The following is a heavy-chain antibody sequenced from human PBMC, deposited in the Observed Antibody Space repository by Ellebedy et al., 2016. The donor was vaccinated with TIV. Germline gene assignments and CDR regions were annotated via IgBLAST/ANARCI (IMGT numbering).Heavy chain of an antibody. J-gene: IGHJ5*02. D-gene: IGHD5-12*01. CDR2: INYSGNT. V-gene: IGHV4-39*01. CDR3: ARQAARLGPSDPDWFDP. CDR1: GASISGSSNY. Sequence: MPSETLSLTCTVSGASISGSSNYWGWIRQAPGKGLEWIGNINYSGNTYYSPSLKSRVSISIDTSKNQFSLKVNSVTAADTAVYYCARQAARLGPSDPDWFDPWGQGTLVTVSS.